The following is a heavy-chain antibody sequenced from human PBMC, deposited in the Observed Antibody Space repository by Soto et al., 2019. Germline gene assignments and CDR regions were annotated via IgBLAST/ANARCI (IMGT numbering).Heavy chain of an antibody. V-gene: IGHV1-58*02. D-gene: IGHD2-15*01. Sequence: SVKVSCKASGFTFTSSAMQWVRQARGQRLEWIGWIVVGSGNTNYAQKFQERVTITRDMSTSTAYMELSSLKSEDTAVYYCAAITDIVVVKAGNTLYFQHWGQGTLVTVSS. CDR3: AAITDIVVVKAGNTLYFQH. J-gene: IGHJ1*01. CDR2: IVVGSGNT. CDR1: GFTFTSSA.